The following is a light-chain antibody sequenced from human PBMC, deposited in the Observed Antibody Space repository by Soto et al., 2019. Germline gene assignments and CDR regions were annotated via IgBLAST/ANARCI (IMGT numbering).Light chain of an antibody. J-gene: IGKJ1*01. CDR2: DAS. V-gene: IGKV3-11*01. Sequence: EIVLTPSPATLSLSPGERATLSCRASQSVSSSLAWYQQKPGQAPRLLIYDASNRATGIPARFSGSGSGPDFTLTISSLEPEEFAVYYCQQRSNWPPWTFGHGTKVDIQ. CDR1: QSVSSS. CDR3: QQRSNWPPWT.